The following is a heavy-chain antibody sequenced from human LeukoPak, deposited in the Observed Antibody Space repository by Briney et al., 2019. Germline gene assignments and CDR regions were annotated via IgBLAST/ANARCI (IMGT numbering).Heavy chain of an antibody. D-gene: IGHD2/OR15-2a*01. V-gene: IGHV1-2*02. Sequence: ASVKVSCKASGYTFIGYYIHWVRQAPGQGLEWMGWINPNSGDTKNAQKFQGRVTMTRDTSIGTAYMELSRLRSDDTAVYYCARIETYSTSWYHFDYWGQGTLVTVFS. J-gene: IGHJ4*02. CDR2: INPNSGDT. CDR3: ARIETYSTSWYHFDY. CDR1: GYTFIGYY.